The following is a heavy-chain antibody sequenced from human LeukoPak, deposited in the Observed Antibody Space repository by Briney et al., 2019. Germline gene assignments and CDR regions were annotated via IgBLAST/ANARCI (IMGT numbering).Heavy chain of an antibody. V-gene: IGHV1-18*01. CDR1: GYTFTSYG. CDR2: VSAYNGKT. J-gene: IGHJ3*01. CDR3: ARWDYNDTRSFDV. D-gene: IGHD3-22*01. Sequence: ASVKVSCKASGYTFTSYGISWVRQAPRPGLGWVGWVSAYNGKTNYAHKLRERVTMITEKSSNTAYMELRSLRSADTAVVYCARWDYNDTRSFDVWGQGTMVTVSS.